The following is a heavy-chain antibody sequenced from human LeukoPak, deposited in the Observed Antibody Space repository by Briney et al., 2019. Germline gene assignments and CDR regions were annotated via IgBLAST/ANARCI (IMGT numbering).Heavy chain of an antibody. Sequence: SEALSLTCAVYGGSFSGYYWSWIRQPPGKGLEWIGEINHSGSTNYNPSLKSRVTISVDTSKNQFSLKLSSVTAADTAVYYCARVDTAMGPEVVYFDYWGQGTLVTVSS. V-gene: IGHV4-34*01. CDR2: INHSGST. CDR1: GGSFSGYY. D-gene: IGHD5-18*01. CDR3: ARVDTAMGPEVVYFDY. J-gene: IGHJ4*02.